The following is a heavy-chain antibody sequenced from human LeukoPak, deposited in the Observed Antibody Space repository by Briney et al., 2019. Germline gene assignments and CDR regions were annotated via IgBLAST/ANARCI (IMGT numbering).Heavy chain of an antibody. V-gene: IGHV5-51*01. CDR1: GYSFTSYW. J-gene: IGHJ4*02. Sequence: GESLKISCKGSGYSFTSYWIGWVRQMPGKGLEWMGIIYPGDSDTRYSPSFQGQVTISADKSISTAYLQWSSLKASDTAMYYCATLGWGITGSTGAARWGQGTLVTVSS. D-gene: IGHD1-7*01. CDR3: ATLGWGITGSTGAAR. CDR2: IYPGDSDT.